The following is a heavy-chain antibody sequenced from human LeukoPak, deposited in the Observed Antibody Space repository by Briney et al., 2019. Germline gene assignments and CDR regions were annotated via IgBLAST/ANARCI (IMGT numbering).Heavy chain of an antibody. Sequence: GGSLRLSCAASGYIFSDYYLSWIRQAPGKGLEWVSFISTSATSIYYSDSVKGRFTISRDNAKNSLYLQMNSLRAEDTAVYYCARGYYGLDVWGQGTTVTVSS. CDR3: ARGYYGLDV. CDR1: GYIFSDYY. CDR2: ISTSATSI. J-gene: IGHJ6*02. V-gene: IGHV3-11*01.